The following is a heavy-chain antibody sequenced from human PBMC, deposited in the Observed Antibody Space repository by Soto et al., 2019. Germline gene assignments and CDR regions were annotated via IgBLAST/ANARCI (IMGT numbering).Heavy chain of an antibody. CDR2: IGSRGDST. D-gene: IGHD6-19*01. J-gene: IGHJ4*02. Sequence: PGGSLRLSCAASGCTFSSFAMSWIRQAPGKGLEWVSAIGSRGDSTYYADSVKGRFTISRDNSKNTLYLQMNSLRAEDTAVYYCAKDLIYGYNSGRPFDSWGQGTLVTVSS. V-gene: IGHV3-23*01. CDR1: GCTFSSFA. CDR3: AKDLIYGYNSGRPFDS.